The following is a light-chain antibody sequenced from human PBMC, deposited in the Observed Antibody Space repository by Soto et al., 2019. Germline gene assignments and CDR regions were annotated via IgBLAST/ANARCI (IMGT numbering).Light chain of an antibody. J-gene: IGKJ4*01. V-gene: IGKV3-20*01. CDR1: QSVRSNY. Sequence: EFVLTQSPDTLSLSPGERATLSCRASQSVRSNYLAWYQQKPGQAPRFLIYDASSRATGIPDRFSGSGSGTDFTLTISRLEPEDFAVYYCQQYGSSPLTFGRGTKV. CDR3: QQYGSSPLT. CDR2: DAS.